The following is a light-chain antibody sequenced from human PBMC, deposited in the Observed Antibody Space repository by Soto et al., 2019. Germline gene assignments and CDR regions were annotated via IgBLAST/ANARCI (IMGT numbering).Light chain of an antibody. CDR3: QQYDSPPLT. CDR2: GAS. CDR1: QSVSSSY. J-gene: IGKJ1*01. Sequence: EIVLTQSPGTLSLSPGERATLSCRASQSVSSSYLAWFQQKPGQAPRLLIYGASSRASGIPDRFSGSGSGTDFTLTISRLEPEDFAVYYCQQYDSPPLTFGQGTNVEIK. V-gene: IGKV3-20*01.